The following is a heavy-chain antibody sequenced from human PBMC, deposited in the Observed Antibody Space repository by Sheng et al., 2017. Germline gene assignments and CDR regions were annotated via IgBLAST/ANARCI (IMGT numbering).Heavy chain of an antibody. CDR1: GYTFTSYG. D-gene: IGHD3-22*01. V-gene: IGHV1-18*01. J-gene: IGHJ4*02. CDR2: ISAYNGNT. CDR3: ARDPMTSVYDSSGYPFDY. Sequence: QVQLVQSGAEVKKPGASVKVSCKASGYTFTSYGISWVRQAPGQGLEWMGWISAYNGNTNYAQKLQGRVTMTTDTSTSTAYMELRSLRSDDTAVYYCARDPMTSVYDSSGYPFDYWGQGTLVTVSS.